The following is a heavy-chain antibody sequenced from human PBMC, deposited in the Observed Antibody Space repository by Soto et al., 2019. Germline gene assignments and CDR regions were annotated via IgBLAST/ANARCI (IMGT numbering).Heavy chain of an antibody. D-gene: IGHD4-17*01. CDR2: IFYSGNT. CDR3: PRDSGYGDPFDY. CDR1: GGYITNYY. Sequence: QVQLQESGPGLVKPSETLSLTCTVSGGYITNYYWCWIRQPPGKGLEWIGYIFYSGNTNYNPSIRSRVTISVDTSKNQFYPSLNSVTAADTAVYYCPRDSGYGDPFDYWGQGTLVTVSS. J-gene: IGHJ4*02. V-gene: IGHV4-59*01.